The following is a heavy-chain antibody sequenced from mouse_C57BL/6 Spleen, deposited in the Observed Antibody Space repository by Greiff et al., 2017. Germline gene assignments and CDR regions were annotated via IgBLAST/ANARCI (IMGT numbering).Heavy chain of an antibody. D-gene: IGHD2-2*01. Sequence: QVQLQQPGAELVKPGASVKMSCKASGYTFTSYWITWVKQRPGQGLEWIGDIDPGSGSTNYNEKFKSKATLTVDTSSSTAYMQLSSLTSEDSAVYYCARSTMGTSTVADWGQGTLVTVSA. CDR1: GYTFTSYW. CDR2: IDPGSGST. CDR3: ARSTMGTSTVAD. V-gene: IGHV1-55*01. J-gene: IGHJ3*01.